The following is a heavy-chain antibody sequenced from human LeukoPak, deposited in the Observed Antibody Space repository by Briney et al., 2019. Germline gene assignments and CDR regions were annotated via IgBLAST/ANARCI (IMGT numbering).Heavy chain of an antibody. CDR3: AKGGYTTWFDP. CDR1: GFTFRDFS. J-gene: IGHJ5*02. V-gene: IGHV3-23*01. D-gene: IGHD2-15*01. Sequence: GGSLRLSCAASGFTFRDFSMSWVRQAPGKGLEWLSNIRNNGGDTYYTDSVKGRFTISRDNSKNTLYLEMNSLRAGDTAVYYCAKGGYTTWFDPWGQGTLVTVSS. CDR2: IRNNGGDT.